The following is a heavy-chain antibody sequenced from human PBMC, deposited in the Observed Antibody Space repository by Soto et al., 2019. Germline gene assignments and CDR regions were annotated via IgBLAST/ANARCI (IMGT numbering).Heavy chain of an antibody. Sequence: QVQLVQSGAEVKKPGSSVKVSCKASGGTFSSYSINWVRQASGQGLEWMGEIIPIFGTANYAQKFQGRVTMTADESTSTAYMELSSLRSEDTAVYYCARDGGRHSGGIDYWGQGTLVTVSS. CDR3: ARDGGRHSGGIDY. D-gene: IGHD1-26*01. CDR1: GGTFSSYS. J-gene: IGHJ4*02. CDR2: IIPIFGTA. V-gene: IGHV1-69*01.